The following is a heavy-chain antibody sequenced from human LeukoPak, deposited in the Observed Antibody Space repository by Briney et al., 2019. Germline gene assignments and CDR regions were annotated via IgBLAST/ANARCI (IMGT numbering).Heavy chain of an antibody. D-gene: IGHD1-1*01. CDR2: IYYTGNT. J-gene: IGHJ4*02. Sequence: SETLSLTCSVSGDTISTSDHYWGWIRQPPGKGLEWIGSIYYTGNTYYNSSLKSRVTISVDTSKNQFSLKLNSVTAADAAVYFCARRAYSAAYWKHFDYWGQGILVTVSS. CDR1: GDTISTSDHY. V-gene: IGHV4-39*01. CDR3: ARRAYSAAYWKHFDY.